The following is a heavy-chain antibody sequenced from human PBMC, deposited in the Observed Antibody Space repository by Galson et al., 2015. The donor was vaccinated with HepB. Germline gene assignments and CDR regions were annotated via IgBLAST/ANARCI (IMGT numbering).Heavy chain of an antibody. J-gene: IGHJ4*02. CDR1: GDTFTDYDYY. D-gene: IGHD6-25*01. V-gene: IGHV1-69-2*01. Sequence: VKVSCKVSGDTFTDYDYYMHWVQQAPGKGLEWMGLVDREDGETSYAGRFQDRVTITADTSTDTVYMELSSLTSEDTALYYCGTGGTSGYIRDWGQGTLVTVSS. CDR3: GTGGTSGYIRD. CDR2: VDREDGET.